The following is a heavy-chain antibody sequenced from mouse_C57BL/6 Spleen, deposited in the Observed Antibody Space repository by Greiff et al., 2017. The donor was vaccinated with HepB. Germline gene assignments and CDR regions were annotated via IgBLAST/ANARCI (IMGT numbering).Heavy chain of an antibody. D-gene: IGHD2-4*01. CDR3: ARSLYDCDGFAY. CDR1: GYTFTSYW. CDR2: IHPNSGST. J-gene: IGHJ3*01. Sequence: QVQLQQPGAELVKPGASVKLSCKASGYTFTSYWMHWVKQRPGQGLEWIGMIHPNSGSTNYNEKFKSKATLTVDKSSSTAYMQLSSLTSEDSAVYYCARSLYDCDGFAYWGQGTLVTVSA. V-gene: IGHV1-64*01.